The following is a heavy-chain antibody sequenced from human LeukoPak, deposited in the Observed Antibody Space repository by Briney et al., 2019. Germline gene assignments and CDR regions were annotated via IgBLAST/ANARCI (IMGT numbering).Heavy chain of an antibody. Sequence: GGSLRLSCAASGFTFSSYAMHWVRQAPGKGLEYVSAISSNGGSTYYANSVKGRFTISRDNSKNTQYLQMGSLRAEDMAVYYCARGYCTNGVCYPFLDYWGQGTLVTFSS. J-gene: IGHJ4*02. V-gene: IGHV3-64*01. CDR2: ISSNGGST. CDR3: ARGYCTNGVCYPFLDY. CDR1: GFTFSSYA. D-gene: IGHD2-8*01.